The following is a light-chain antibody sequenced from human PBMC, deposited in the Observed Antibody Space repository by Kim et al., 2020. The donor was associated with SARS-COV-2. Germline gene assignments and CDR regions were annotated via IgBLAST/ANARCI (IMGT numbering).Light chain of an antibody. J-gene: IGKJ3*01. CDR2: KIS. CDR3: MQATQFPFT. Sequence: PSSIPCRSSQSLLPRDGNTVLVLPPPRPGPPPRLLIYKISYRVSGVPDRFSGSGAGTDFTLKISRVEAEDVGVYYCMQATQFPFTFGPGTKVDIK. CDR1: QSLLPRDGNTV. V-gene: IGKV2-24*01.